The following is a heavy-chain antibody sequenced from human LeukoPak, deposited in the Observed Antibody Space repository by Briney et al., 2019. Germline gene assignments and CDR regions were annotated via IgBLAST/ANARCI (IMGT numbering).Heavy chain of an antibody. CDR1: GYTFSDFY. CDR2: ITPKSGDT. CDR3: ARVRLADERAWAY. V-gene: IGHV1-2*02. Sequence: GASVKVSCKASGYTFSDFYIHWVRQAPGQGLEYVGWITPKSGDTNSPQRFQGRVTMTRDASISTAYMELSSLRSDDTAVYFCARVRLADERAWAYWGQGTLVTVSS. D-gene: IGHD3-3*02. J-gene: IGHJ4*02.